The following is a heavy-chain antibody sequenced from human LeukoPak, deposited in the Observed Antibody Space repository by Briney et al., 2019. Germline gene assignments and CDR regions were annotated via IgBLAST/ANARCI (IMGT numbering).Heavy chain of an antibody. CDR2: ISYDGRNI. Sequence: GGSLRLSCAASGFTFSNYGMHWVRQAPGKGLEWVAVISYDGRNIHYPDSVKGRFTISRDISTDTLWLQMDSLRTEDTAVYYCAKGPLRGTAAAIDYWGQGTLVTVSS. CDR3: AKGPLRGTAAAIDY. D-gene: IGHD2-2*01. J-gene: IGHJ4*02. CDR1: GFTFSNYG. V-gene: IGHV3-30*18.